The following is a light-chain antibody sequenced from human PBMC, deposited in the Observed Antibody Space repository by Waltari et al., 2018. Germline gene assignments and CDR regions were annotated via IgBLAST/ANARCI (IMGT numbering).Light chain of an antibody. V-gene: IGLV1-44*01. CDR2: SNN. CDR1: SSNIGRNT. J-gene: IGLJ1*01. CDR3: AAWDDSLNAYV. Sequence: QSVVTQPASRSGAPGQRVTIFCSGGSSNIGRNTVNWYQHVPGTAPKLLIYSNNQRPSGVPNRFSGSKSGTSASLAIGGLRSEDEADYYCAAWDDSLNAYVFGSGTRAAVL.